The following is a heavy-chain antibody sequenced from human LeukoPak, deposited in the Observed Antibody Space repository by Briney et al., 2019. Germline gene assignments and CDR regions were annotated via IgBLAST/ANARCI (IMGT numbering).Heavy chain of an antibody. V-gene: IGHV3-23*01. J-gene: IGHJ6*03. Sequence: GGSLRLSCAASGFTFSSYAMSWVRQAPGKGLEWVSAISGSGGSTYYADSVKGRFTISRDNSKNTLYLQMNSLRAEDTAVYYCARAMIASYYYMDVWGKGTTVTISS. CDR1: GFTFSSYA. D-gene: IGHD3-16*01. CDR2: ISGSGGST. CDR3: ARAMIASYYYMDV.